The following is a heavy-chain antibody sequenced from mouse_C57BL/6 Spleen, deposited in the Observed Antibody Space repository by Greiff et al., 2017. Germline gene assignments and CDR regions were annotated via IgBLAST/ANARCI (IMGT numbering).Heavy chain of an antibody. Sequence: QVQLQQSGAELARPGASVKLSCKASGYTFTSYGISWVKQRTGQGLEWIGEIYPRSGNTYYNEKFKGKATLTADKSSSTAYMELRNLTSEDSAVYFCARSGGSSYFDYWGQGTTLTVSS. CDR1: GYTFTSYG. CDR3: ARSGGSSYFDY. V-gene: IGHV1-81*01. J-gene: IGHJ2*01. D-gene: IGHD1-1*01. CDR2: IYPRSGNT.